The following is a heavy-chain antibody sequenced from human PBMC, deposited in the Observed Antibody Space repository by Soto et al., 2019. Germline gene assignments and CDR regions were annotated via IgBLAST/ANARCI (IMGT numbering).Heavy chain of an antibody. V-gene: IGHV4-34*01. CDR1: GGSFSGYY. D-gene: IGHD3-3*01. CDR3: AVWSALTQYYFDS. J-gene: IGHJ4*01. Sequence: SETLSLTCAVYGGSFSGYYWSWIRQPPGKGLEWIGEINHSGSTNYNPSLKSRVSISVDTSKKRVSLRLNSVTAADTAVYYCAVWSALTQYYFDSWGHGTLVTVSS. CDR2: INHSGST.